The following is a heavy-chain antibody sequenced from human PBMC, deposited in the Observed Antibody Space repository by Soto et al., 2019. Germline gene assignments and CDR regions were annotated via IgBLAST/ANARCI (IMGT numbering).Heavy chain of an antibody. D-gene: IGHD6-13*01. Sequence: GGSLRLSCAASGFTVSSNFMSWVRQAPGKGLEWVSIIYSDGSTYYADSVKGRFTISRDNSKNTLYLQMNSLRAEDTALYYCAKAAAAGGYYYYGMDVWGQGTTVTVSS. CDR3: AKAAAAGGYYYYGMDV. CDR1: GFTVSSNF. J-gene: IGHJ6*02. CDR2: IYSDGST. V-gene: IGHV3-53*05.